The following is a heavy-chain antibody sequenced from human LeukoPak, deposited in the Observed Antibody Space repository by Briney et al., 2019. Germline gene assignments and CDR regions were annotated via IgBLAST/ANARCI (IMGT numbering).Heavy chain of an antibody. D-gene: IGHD2-21*01. CDR2: INAGNGNT. V-gene: IGHV1-3*03. J-gene: IGHJ4*02. CDR3: ARGPYTLAAGGGDWWYFDY. CDR1: GGTFSSYE. Sequence: GASVKVSCKASGGTFSSYEISWVRQAPGQRLEWMGWINAGNGNTKYSQEFQGRVTITRDTSASTAYMELSSLRSEDMAVYYCARGPYTLAAGGGDWWYFDYWGQGTLVTVSS.